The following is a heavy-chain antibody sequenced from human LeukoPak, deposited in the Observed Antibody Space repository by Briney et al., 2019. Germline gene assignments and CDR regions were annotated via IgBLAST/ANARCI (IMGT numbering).Heavy chain of an antibody. V-gene: IGHV3-53*01. CDR2: IYSGGGT. CDR3: ASPAVWGELSLRY. CDR1: GITVSSNY. D-gene: IGHD3-16*02. Sequence: GGSLRLSCAASGITVSSNYMIWVRQAPGKGLEWVSVIYSGGGTYYADSVKGRFTISRDNSKNTVYLQMNSLRAEDTAVYYCASPAVWGELSLRYWGQGTLVTVSS. J-gene: IGHJ4*02.